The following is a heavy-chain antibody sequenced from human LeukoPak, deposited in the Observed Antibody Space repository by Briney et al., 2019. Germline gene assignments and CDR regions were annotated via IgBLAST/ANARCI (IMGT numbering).Heavy chain of an antibody. CDR3: ARERNNWNYEGFDY. CDR2: INSDGSST. D-gene: IGHD1-7*01. J-gene: IGHJ4*02. CDR1: GFTFSSYW. V-gene: IGHV3-74*01. Sequence: GGSLRLSCAASGFTFSSYWMHWVRQAPGKGLVWVSRINSDGSSTSYADSVKGRFTISRDNAKNTLYLQMNSLRVEDTAVYYCARERNNWNYEGFDYWGQGTLVTVSS.